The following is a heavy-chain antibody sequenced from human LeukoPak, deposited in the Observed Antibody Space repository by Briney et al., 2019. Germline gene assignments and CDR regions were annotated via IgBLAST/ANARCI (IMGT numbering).Heavy chain of an antibody. J-gene: IGHJ5*02. CDR2: IYPGDSDT. CDR3: ARGDTLYSSSWFQGSYNWFDP. D-gene: IGHD6-13*01. CDR1: GYSFTSYW. Sequence: GESLKISCKGSGYSFTSYWIVWVRQMPGKGLEWMGIIYPGDSDTRYSPSFQGQVTISADKSISTAYLQWSSLKASDTAMYYCARGDTLYSSSWFQGSYNWFDPWGQGTLVTVSS. V-gene: IGHV5-51*01.